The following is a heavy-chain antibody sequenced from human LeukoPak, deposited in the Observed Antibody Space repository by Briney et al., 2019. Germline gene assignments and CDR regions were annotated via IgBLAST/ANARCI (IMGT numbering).Heavy chain of an antibody. V-gene: IGHV3-74*01. J-gene: IGHJ4*02. CDR2: INSDGSSI. CDR1: GFTFSSYW. CDR3: AKQFYYASGSYSDH. D-gene: IGHD3-10*01. Sequence: GGSLRLSCAASGFTFSSYWMHWVRRAPGKGLVWVSGINSDGSSISYADSVKGRFTISRDNSKSTLYLQMNSLRAEDTAVYYCAKQFYYASGSYSDHWGQGTLVTVSS.